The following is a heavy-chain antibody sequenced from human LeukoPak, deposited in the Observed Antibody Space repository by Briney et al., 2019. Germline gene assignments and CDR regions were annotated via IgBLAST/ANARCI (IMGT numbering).Heavy chain of an antibody. D-gene: IGHD3-22*01. CDR2: LGRTGEYK. CDR3: ARESNSGYYLSY. CDR1: GFTFSGYS. V-gene: IGHV3-23*01. Sequence: GGSLRLSCAASGFTFSGYSMSWVRQAPGKGLEWVAGLGRTGEYKYYADSVKGRFTISRDNSKDTVSLQMNSLRAEDTAVYYCARESNSGYYLSYWGQGTLVTVSS. J-gene: IGHJ4*02.